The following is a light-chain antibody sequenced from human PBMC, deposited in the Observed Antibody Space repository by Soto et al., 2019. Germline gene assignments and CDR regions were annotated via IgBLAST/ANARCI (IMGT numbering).Light chain of an antibody. J-gene: IGKJ4*01. Sequence: DIQVTQSPSTLSASVGDRVTITCRASQSISSWLAWYQQKPGKAPKLLIYDASSLESGVTSRFSGSGSGTEFTLTISSLQPDDLATYYCQQYNSYPLTFGGGTKGDIK. CDR3: QQYNSYPLT. V-gene: IGKV1-5*01. CDR2: DAS. CDR1: QSISSW.